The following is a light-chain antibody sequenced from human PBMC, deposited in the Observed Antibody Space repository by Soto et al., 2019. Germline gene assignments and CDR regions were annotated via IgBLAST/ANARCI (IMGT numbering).Light chain of an antibody. J-gene: IGKJ1*01. CDR3: QQLNSYPWT. V-gene: IGKV1-9*01. CDR1: QGISSY. Sequence: IQLTQSPSSLSASVGDRVTITCRASQGISSYLAWYQQKPGKAPKLLIYAASTLQSGVPSRFSSSGSGTDFTLTISSXQPEDFATYYCQQLNSYPWTFGQGTKVDIK. CDR2: AAS.